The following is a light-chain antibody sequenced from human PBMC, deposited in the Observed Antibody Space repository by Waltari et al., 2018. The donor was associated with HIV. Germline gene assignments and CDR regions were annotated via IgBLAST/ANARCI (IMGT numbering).Light chain of an antibody. V-gene: IGLV1-44*01. J-gene: IGLJ2*01. CDR3: ATWDDSLNGDVV. CDR2: RNN. CDR1: SSNIGSKT. Sequence: QSVLTQPPSASGTPGPRVTISCSGRSSNIGSKTVNWYHQLPGTAPKLLIYRNNQRPSGVPDRFSGSKSGTSASLAISGLQSEDEADYYCATWDDSLNGDVVFGGGTKLTVL.